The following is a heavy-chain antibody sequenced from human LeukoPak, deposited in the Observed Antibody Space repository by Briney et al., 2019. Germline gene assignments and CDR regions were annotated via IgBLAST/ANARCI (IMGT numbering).Heavy chain of an antibody. CDR1: GGSISSYY. CDR3: ASLNYYDSSGYYGAFDI. CDR2: IYYSGGT. D-gene: IGHD3-22*01. V-gene: IGHV4-59*01. Sequence: PSETLSLTCTVSGGSISSYYWSWIRQPPGKGLEWIGYIYYSGGTNYNPSLKSRVTISVDTSKNQFSLKLSSVTAADTAVYYCASLNYYDSSGYYGAFDIWGQGTMVTVSS. J-gene: IGHJ3*02.